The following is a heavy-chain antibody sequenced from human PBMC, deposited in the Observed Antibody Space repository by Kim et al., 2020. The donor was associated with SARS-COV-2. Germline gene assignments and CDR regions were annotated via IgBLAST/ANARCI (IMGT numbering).Heavy chain of an antibody. CDR3: ARHVFGSTVAGTDLYHFDY. CDR1: GGSISSSSYY. Sequence: SETLSLTCTVSGGSISSSSYYWGWIRHPPGRGLEWIGSMFYSGSTFYNPSLKSRVIMSVDTSKNEFSLKLTSVTAADTAVYYCARHVFGSTVAGTDLYHFDYWGQGTLVTVSS. V-gene: IGHV4-39*01. CDR2: MFYSGST. J-gene: IGHJ4*02. D-gene: IGHD6-19*01.